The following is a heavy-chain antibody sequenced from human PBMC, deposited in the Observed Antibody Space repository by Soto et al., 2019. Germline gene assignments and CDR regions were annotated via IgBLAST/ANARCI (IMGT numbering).Heavy chain of an antibody. D-gene: IGHD2-21*01. V-gene: IGHV4-30-4*01. CDR1: GDSISSDNYY. CDR2: IYDSGST. J-gene: IGHJ4*02. Sequence: PSETLSLTCTVSGDSISSDNYYWSWIRQPPGKGLEWIGYIYDSGSTYYNASLKSRVTISVDTPKNQFSLKLSPVTAADTAVYYCARVRWCGDYSDYWGQGTLVTVSS. CDR3: ARVRWCGDYSDY.